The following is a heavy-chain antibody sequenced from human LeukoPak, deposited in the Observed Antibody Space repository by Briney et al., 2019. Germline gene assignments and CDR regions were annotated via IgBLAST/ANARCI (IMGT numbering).Heavy chain of an antibody. CDR2: IYTSGST. Sequence: SETLSLTCTVSGGSISSYYWSWIRQPPGKGLEWIGYIYTSGSTNYNPSLKSRVTLSMDTSKNHFSLKLTSVTAADTAVYYCARTHCGGGSCDTFDPWGQGTLVTVSS. D-gene: IGHD2-21*01. J-gene: IGHJ5*02. V-gene: IGHV4-4*09. CDR3: ARTHCGGGSCDTFDP. CDR1: GGSISSYY.